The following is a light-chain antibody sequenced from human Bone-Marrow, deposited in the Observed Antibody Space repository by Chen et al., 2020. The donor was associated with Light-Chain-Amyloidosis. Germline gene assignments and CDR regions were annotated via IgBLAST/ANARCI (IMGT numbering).Light chain of an antibody. CDR1: QSIRGN. Sequence: VMTQSPVALSVSPGVTATLSCRASQSIRGNLAWYQQRPGQAHRLLIYGASARATGIPARFSGSGFETDFTLTISTIQSEDFAVYYCQQYNNWPLTFGQGTRVDIK. CDR3: QQYNNWPLT. CDR2: GAS. V-gene: IGKV3-15*01. J-gene: IGKJ1*01.